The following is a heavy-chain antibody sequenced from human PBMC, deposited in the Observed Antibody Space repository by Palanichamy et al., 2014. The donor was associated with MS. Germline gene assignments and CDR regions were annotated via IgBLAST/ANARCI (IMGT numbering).Heavy chain of an antibody. Sequence: DSVKGRFSISRDNSKNTLYLQMNTLGAEDTATYYCARRLAIDYWGQGALVTVSS. J-gene: IGHJ4*02. CDR3: ARRLAIDY. D-gene: IGHD3-9*01. V-gene: IGHV3-23*01.